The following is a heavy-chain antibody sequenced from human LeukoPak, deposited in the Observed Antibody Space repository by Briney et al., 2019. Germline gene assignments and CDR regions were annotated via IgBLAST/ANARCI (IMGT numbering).Heavy chain of an antibody. CDR1: GYTFTGYY. CDR2: IIPIFGTA. J-gene: IGHJ5*02. CDR3: ARAVVVTAIFDP. V-gene: IGHV1-69*13. Sequence: VASVKVSCKASGYTFTGYYMHWVRQAPGQGLEWMGGIIPIFGTANYAQKFQGRVTITADESTSTAYMELSSLRSEDTAVYYCARAVVVTAIFDPWGQGTLVTVSS. D-gene: IGHD2-21*02.